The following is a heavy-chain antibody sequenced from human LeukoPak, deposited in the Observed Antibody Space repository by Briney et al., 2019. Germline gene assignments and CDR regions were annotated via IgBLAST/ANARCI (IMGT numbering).Heavy chain of an antibody. CDR3: ARGLSRYQFPALGRDAFDI. V-gene: IGHV1-69*13. CDR1: GGTFSSYA. J-gene: IGHJ3*02. Sequence: GASVKVSCKASGGTFSSYAISWVRQAPGQGLEWMGGIIPIFGTANYAQKFQGRVTIIADESTSTAYMELSSLRSEDTAVYYCARGLSRYQFPALGRDAFDIWGQGTMVTVSS. CDR2: IIPIFGTA. D-gene: IGHD2-2*01.